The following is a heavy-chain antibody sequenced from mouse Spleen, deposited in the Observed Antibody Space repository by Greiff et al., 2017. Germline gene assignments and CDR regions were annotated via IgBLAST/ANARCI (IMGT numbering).Heavy chain of an antibody. Sequence: VQLQQSGAELVRPGVSVKISCKGSGYTFTDYAMHWVKQSHAKSLEWIGVISTYYGDASYNQKFKGKATMTVDKSSSTAYMELARLTSEDSAIYYCARRDGYYHYAMDYWGQGTSVTVSS. D-gene: IGHD2-3*01. CDR2: ISTYYGDA. V-gene: IGHV1S137*01. J-gene: IGHJ4*01. CDR3: ARRDGYYHYAMDY. CDR1: GYTFTDYA.